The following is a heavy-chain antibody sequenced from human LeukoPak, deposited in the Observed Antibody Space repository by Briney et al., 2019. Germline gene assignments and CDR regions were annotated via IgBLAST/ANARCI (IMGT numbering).Heavy chain of an antibody. V-gene: IGHV3-74*01. CDR1: GFTFSSYW. CDR3: ARDRIAAAGTGIYYYYGMDV. D-gene: IGHD6-13*01. Sequence: GGSLRLSCAASGFTFSSYWMHWVRQAPGKGLVWVSRINSDGSSTSYADSVKGRFTISRDNAKNTLYLQMNSLRAEDTAVYYCARDRIAAAGTGIYYYYGMDVWGQGTTVTVSS. J-gene: IGHJ6*02. CDR2: INSDGSST.